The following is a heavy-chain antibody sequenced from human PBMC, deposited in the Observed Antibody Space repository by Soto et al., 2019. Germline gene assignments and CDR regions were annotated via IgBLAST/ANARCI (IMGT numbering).Heavy chain of an antibody. CDR1: GGSINRDNFH. CDR2: TYYTGST. D-gene: IGHD4-4*01. CDR3: TTYSTSSGWFDP. V-gene: IGHV4-39*02. Sequence: QLHLQESGPGLVKPSETLSLTCTVSGGSINRDNFHWAWIRQPPGKGLEWIGGTYYTGSTYYNPSLKSRVTTSVDTSKNLFSLPVASVAAADTAVYYCTTYSTSSGWFDPWGLGTLVTISS. J-gene: IGHJ5*02.